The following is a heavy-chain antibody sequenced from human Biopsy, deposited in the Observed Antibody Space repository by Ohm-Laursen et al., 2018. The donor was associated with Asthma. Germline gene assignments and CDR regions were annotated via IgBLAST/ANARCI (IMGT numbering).Heavy chain of an antibody. CDR2: HDHEEGGT. V-gene: IGHV1-24*01. CDR1: GYILTDLS. CDR3: ASDFPKDYVRYNFQF. Sequence: SVKVSCKISGYILTDLSMHWVRQAPGQGLEWMGGHDHEEGGTVDARRFQGRVTMTEDTSTDTAYMELSSLSSDDTAVYYCASDFPKDYVRYNFQFWGQGTLVTVSS. J-gene: IGHJ4*02. D-gene: IGHD4-17*01.